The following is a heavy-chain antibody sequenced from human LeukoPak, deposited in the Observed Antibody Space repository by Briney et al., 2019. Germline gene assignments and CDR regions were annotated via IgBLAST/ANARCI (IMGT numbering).Heavy chain of an antibody. D-gene: IGHD1-26*01. V-gene: IGHV3-30*18. CDR2: ISYDGSNE. Sequence: GGALRLSFEASGFTLSNYVMHWVRQAPGKGPEGVGDISYDGSNEYYADAVKGRFTISTDISKNTLYLQIKSLRAEDTAVYYCAKDHDPYNTGTYSPFDYWGQGTLVTVSS. CDR3: AKDHDPYNTGTYSPFDY. J-gene: IGHJ4*02. CDR1: GFTLSNYV.